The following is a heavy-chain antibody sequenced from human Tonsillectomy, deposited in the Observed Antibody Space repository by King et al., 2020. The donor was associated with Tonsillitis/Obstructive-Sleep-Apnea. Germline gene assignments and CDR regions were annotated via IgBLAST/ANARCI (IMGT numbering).Heavy chain of an antibody. Sequence: EVQLVESGGGLVQPGGSLRLSCAASGFTFSSYEMNWVRQAPGKGLEWVSYISSSGSTIYYADSVKGRFTISRDNAKNSLYLQMNSLRAEDTAVYYCARDRTTVTCYYYYMDVWGKGTTVTVSS. CDR3: ARDRTTVTCYYYYMDV. D-gene: IGHD4-11*01. V-gene: IGHV3-48*03. CDR1: GFTFSSYE. J-gene: IGHJ6*03. CDR2: ISSSGSTI.